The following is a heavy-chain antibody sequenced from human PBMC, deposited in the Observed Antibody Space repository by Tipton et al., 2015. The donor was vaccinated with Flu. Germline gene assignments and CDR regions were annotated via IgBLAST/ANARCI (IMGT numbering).Heavy chain of an antibody. J-gene: IGHJ2*01. CDR2: IHYSGSP. CDR3: ARYSSSVATYWYFDL. D-gene: IGHD6-6*01. V-gene: IGHV4-38-2*02. CDR1: GDSMRRDYF. Sequence: TLSLTCTVSGDSMRRDYFWGWIRQAPGKGLEWIGNIHYSGSPHYNPSLKSRVTISVDTSKNQFSLTLNSVTAADTAMYYCARYSSSVATYWYFDLWGRGTLVTVSS.